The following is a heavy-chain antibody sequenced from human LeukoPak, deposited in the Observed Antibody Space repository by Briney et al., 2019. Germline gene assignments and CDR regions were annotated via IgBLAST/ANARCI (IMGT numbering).Heavy chain of an antibody. D-gene: IGHD3-22*01. CDR1: GFTFSSYE. CDR2: ISSSGSTI. Sequence: PGGSLRLSCAASGFTFSSYEMNWVRQAPGKGLEWVSYISSSGSTIYYADSVKGRITISRDNAKNSLYLQMNSLRAEDTAVYYCARDSDKFDSSGYNPDAFDIWGQGTMVTVSS. J-gene: IGHJ3*02. V-gene: IGHV3-48*03. CDR3: ARDSDKFDSSGYNPDAFDI.